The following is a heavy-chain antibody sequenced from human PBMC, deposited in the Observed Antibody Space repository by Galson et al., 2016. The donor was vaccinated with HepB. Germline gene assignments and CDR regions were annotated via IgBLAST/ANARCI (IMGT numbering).Heavy chain of an antibody. J-gene: IGHJ4*02. CDR1: GFTVRNNY. CDR3: KGYSAGDH. CDR2: IYSGGDT. D-gene: IGHD2-21*01. V-gene: IGHV3-53*01. Sequence: SLRLSCAASGFTVRNNYMSWVRQAPGKGLEWVSLIYSGGDTYYAEPVKGRFTISRDNSKNTLYLQMNSLRVEDTAIYYCKGYSAGDHWGQGTLVTVSS.